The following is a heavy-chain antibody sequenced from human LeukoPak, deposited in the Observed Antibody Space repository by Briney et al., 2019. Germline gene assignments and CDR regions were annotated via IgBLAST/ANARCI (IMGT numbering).Heavy chain of an antibody. CDR1: GFTFSNHD. CDR2: IGTAGDT. J-gene: IGHJ3*02. Sequence: GGSLRLSRAASGFTFSNHDMHWARQATGKGLEWVSYIGTAGDTYYRGSVKGRFTISRENAKNSLYLQMNSLRAGDTAVYYCAREALAVTGTDDAFDIWGQGTMVTVSS. V-gene: IGHV3-13*01. CDR3: AREALAVTGTDDAFDI. D-gene: IGHD6-19*01.